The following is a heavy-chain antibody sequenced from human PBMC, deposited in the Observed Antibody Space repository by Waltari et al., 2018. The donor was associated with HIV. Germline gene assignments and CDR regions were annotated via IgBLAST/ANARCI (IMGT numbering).Heavy chain of an antibody. D-gene: IGHD3-9*01. CDR2: IYYSGRG. Sequence: QLHLQESGPGLVKPSRTLSRICSVSRGAISIGDSSWSWIRQPPGKGLEWIGDIYYSGRGKYNAALKSRLTISRDTSKDQSSQQRNSVTDADTAVYYCASDHFLPRLRDFAGDWGQGILVTVSS. CDR1: RGAISIGDSS. V-gene: IGHV4-30-4*01. J-gene: IGHJ4*02. CDR3: ASDHFLPRLRDFAGD.